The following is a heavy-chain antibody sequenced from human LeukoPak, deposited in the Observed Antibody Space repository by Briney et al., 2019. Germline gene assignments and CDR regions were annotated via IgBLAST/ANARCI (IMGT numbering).Heavy chain of an antibody. V-gene: IGHV5-51*01. D-gene: IGHD3-3*01. Sequence: TGESLKISCKGSGYSFTSYWIGWVRQMPGKGLEWMGIIYPGDSDTRYSPSLQGQVTISVDTSIGTAYLQWSSLKASDTAIYYCARQNDFRLDYWGQGTLVTVSS. CDR2: IYPGDSDT. CDR1: GYSFTSYW. CDR3: ARQNDFRLDY. J-gene: IGHJ4*02.